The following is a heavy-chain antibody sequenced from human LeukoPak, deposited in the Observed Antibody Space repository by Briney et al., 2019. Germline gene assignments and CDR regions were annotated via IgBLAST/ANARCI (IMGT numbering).Heavy chain of an antibody. CDR3: ARGRRGYSYGRNDLDY. J-gene: IGHJ4*02. Sequence: PSQTLSLTCTVSGGSISSGSYYWSWIRQPAGKGLEWIGRIYTSGSTNYNPSLKSRVTISVDTSKNQFSLKLSSVTAADTAVYYCARGRRGYSYGRNDLDYWGQGTLVTVSS. CDR2: IYTSGST. CDR1: GGSISSGSYY. D-gene: IGHD5-18*01. V-gene: IGHV4-61*02.